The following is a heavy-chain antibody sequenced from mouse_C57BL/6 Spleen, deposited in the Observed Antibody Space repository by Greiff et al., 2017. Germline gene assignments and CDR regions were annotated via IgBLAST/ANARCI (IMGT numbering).Heavy chain of an antibody. Sequence: QVQLKQSDAELVKPGASVKISCKASGYTFTDYTIHWMKQRPEQGLEWIGYIYPRDGSTKSNEKFKGKATLTADKSSSTAYMQLTSLTSEASAVYVCGRNSDDDSSYAMDYWGQGTSVTVSS. J-gene: IGHJ4*01. V-gene: IGHV1-78*01. CDR3: GRNSDDDSSYAMDY. CDR1: GYTFTDYT. CDR2: IYPRDGST. D-gene: IGHD2-12*01.